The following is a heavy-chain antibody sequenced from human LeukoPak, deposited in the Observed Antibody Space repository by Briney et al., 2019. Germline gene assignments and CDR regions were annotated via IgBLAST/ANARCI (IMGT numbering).Heavy chain of an antibody. D-gene: IGHD3-22*01. CDR2: IYTSGST. Sequence: MTSQTLSLTCTVSGGSISSGSYYWSWIRQPAGKGLEWIGRIYTSGSTNYNPSLKSRVTISVDTSKNHFSLKLRSVTAADTAVYYCAKDHYDSSGYPFDYWGQGTLVTVSS. CDR3: AKDHYDSSGYPFDY. CDR1: GGSISSGSYY. J-gene: IGHJ4*02. V-gene: IGHV4-61*02.